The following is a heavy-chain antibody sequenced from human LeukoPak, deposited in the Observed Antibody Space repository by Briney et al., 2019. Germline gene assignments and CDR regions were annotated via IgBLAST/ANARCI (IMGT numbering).Heavy chain of an antibody. CDR2: ISSSSSTI. Sequence: GGSLRLSCAASGFTFSSHSMNWVRQAPGKGLEWVSYISSSSSTIYYADSVKGRFTISRDNAKNSLYLQMNSLRAEDTAVYYCARDLRGSYYVGAFDIWGQGTMVTVSS. J-gene: IGHJ3*02. CDR1: GFTFSSHS. V-gene: IGHV3-48*04. CDR3: ARDLRGSYYVGAFDI. D-gene: IGHD1-26*01.